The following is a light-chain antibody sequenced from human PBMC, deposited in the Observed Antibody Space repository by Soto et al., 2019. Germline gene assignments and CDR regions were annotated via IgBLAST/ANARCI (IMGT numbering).Light chain of an antibody. CDR1: QSVRAN. J-gene: IGKJ3*01. Sequence: IVMTQSPATLSVSPGERVTLSCRSSQSVRANLAWYQQKPGQAPRLLIYGALTRATGIPARFSGSGSGTEFTLTISSRQSEDFAFYYCQQYTDWPLTFGPGTKVDIK. CDR2: GAL. CDR3: QQYTDWPLT. V-gene: IGKV3-15*01.